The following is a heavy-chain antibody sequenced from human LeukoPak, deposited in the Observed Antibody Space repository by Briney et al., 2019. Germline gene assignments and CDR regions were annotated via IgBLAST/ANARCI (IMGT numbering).Heavy chain of an antibody. V-gene: IGHV3-73*01. J-gene: IGHJ4*02. Sequence: GGSLKLSCAASGFTFSASTMHWVRQTSGRGLEWVGRIRSKGNSYATAYAASVKGRFTISRDDSKNTAYLQMNSLKTEDTAVYYCTRHEDCSGASCYSPHDYWGQGTLVTVSS. CDR3: TRHEDCSGASCYSPHDY. CDR1: GFTFSAST. CDR2: IRSKGNSYAT. D-gene: IGHD2-15*01.